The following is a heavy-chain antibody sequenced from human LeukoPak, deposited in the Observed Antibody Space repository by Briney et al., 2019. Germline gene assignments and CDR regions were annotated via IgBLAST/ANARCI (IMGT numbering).Heavy chain of an antibody. Sequence: QPGGSLRLSCVVSGFPLGVSAVHWVRQAPGKGLEWLAVLAHDGSRTLYSESVKGRFTITRDNSKNTLYLQMDTLGPEDTAIYYCARDQGEAHSSGWTPFDYWGQGTLVTVSS. CDR1: GFPLGVSA. D-gene: IGHD6-19*01. V-gene: IGHV3-30*04. CDR2: LAHDGSRT. J-gene: IGHJ4*02. CDR3: ARDQGEAHSSGWTPFDY.